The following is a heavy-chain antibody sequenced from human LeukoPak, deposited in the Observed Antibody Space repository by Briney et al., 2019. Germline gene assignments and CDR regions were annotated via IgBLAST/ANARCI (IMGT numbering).Heavy chain of an antibody. D-gene: IGHD2-21*01. V-gene: IGHV1-46*01. Sequence: EASVKVSCKASGYTFTRYYMHWVRQAPGQGLEWMGIINPSGGSTTYAQKFQGRVSMTRDTSTNTVYMDLSSLRYEDTAVYYCAKPSYGGGNGLWDLDFDYWGQGTLVTVSS. CDR1: GYTFTRYY. CDR2: INPSGGST. J-gene: IGHJ4*02. CDR3: AKPSYGGGNGLWDLDFDY.